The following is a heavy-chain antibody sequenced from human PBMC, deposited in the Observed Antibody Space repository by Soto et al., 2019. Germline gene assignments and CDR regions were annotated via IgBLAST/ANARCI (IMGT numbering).Heavy chain of an antibody. J-gene: IGHJ4*02. Sequence: PGGSLRLSCAASGFTFSSYSMNWVRQAPGKGLEWVSSISSSSSYIYYADSVKGRFTISRDNAKNSLYLQMNSLRAEDTAVYYCARDLLYYDILTGYSDYWGQGTLVTVSS. D-gene: IGHD3-9*01. CDR1: GFTFSSYS. V-gene: IGHV3-21*01. CDR2: ISSSSSYI. CDR3: ARDLLYYDILTGYSDY.